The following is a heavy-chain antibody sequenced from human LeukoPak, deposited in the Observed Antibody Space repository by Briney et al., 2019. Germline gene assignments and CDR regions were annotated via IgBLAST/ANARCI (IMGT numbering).Heavy chain of an antibody. CDR1: GGSISSSDYY. D-gene: IGHD1-14*01. CDR3: ARHGITTTFYP. V-gene: IGHV4-39*01. CDR2: INYSGST. Sequence: SETLSLTCTVSGGSISSSDYYWGWIRQPPGKGLEWIGSINYSGSTYYNPSLKSRVTVFVDTSKNQFSLKLSSVTAADTAVFYCARHGITTTFYPWGQGTLVTVSS. J-gene: IGHJ5*02.